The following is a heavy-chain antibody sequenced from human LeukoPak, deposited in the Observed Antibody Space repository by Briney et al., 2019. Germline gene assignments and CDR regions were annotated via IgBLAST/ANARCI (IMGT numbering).Heavy chain of an antibody. CDR2: IHNSDGTT. CDR1: GFTFRNYA. Sequence: GGSLRLSCAASGFTFRNYAMSWVRQAPGKGLEWVSGIHNSDGTTYYIDSVKGRFTISRDNSKNMLYLQMNSLRAEDTAVYYCAKDRTTAARIFDYWGQGTLVTVSS. CDR3: AKDRTTAARIFDY. J-gene: IGHJ4*02. V-gene: IGHV3-23*01. D-gene: IGHD6-6*01.